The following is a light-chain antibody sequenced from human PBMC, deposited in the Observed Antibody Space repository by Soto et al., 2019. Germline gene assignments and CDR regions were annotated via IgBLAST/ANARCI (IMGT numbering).Light chain of an antibody. CDR2: DAS. J-gene: IGKJ4*01. Sequence: EIVLTQSPATLSLSPGERATLSCGASQSVSSYLAWYQQKPGQAPRLLIYDASNRATGIPARFSGSGSGTDFTHTISSLEPEDFAVYYCQQRSKWPLTFGGGTKVDIK. CDR3: QQRSKWPLT. CDR1: QSVSSY. V-gene: IGKV3-11*01.